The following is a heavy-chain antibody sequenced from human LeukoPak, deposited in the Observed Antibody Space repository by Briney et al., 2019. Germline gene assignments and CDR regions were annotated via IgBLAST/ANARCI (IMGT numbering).Heavy chain of an antibody. Sequence: PGGCLTLSCAASGFTFSNYAMTWVRQAPGKGLEWVSAISGGGDSTHYADSVMGRFTISRDNSKNTLNLQMDSLRAEDTAVYYCAKSRDGYNILDYWGHETLVTVSS. D-gene: IGHD5-24*01. J-gene: IGHJ4*03. CDR2: ISGGGDST. CDR1: GFTFSNYA. CDR3: AKSRDGYNILDY. V-gene: IGHV3-23*01.